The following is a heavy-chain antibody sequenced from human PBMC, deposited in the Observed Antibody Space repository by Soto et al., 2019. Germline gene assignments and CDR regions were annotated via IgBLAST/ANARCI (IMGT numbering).Heavy chain of an antibody. CDR2: IYWDDDK. V-gene: IGHV2-5*02. J-gene: IGHJ4*02. Sequence: QITLKESGPTLVKPTQTLTLTCSFSGFSLSTSGVGVGWIRQPPGKALEWLAFIYWDDDKRYSPSLKNRLTIAKDTSKNLVVLTMLNMDPGDTATYFCAHRLPGSSTGWDTGIFDYRGQGTLVTVSS. D-gene: IGHD6-19*01. CDR1: GFSLSTSGVG. CDR3: AHRLPGSSTGWDTGIFDY.